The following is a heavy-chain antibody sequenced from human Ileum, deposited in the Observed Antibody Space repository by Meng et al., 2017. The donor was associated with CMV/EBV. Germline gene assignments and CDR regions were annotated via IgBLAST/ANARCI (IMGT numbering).Heavy chain of an antibody. Sequence: GGSLRLSCAASGFTFSDYWMHWVRQAPGKGLVWVSRIDYDGSSATYADSVKGRFTISRDNAKNTLYLQMNSLTAEDTAVYYCARVATLSTIPWFDPWGQGTRVTGSS. CDR1: GFTFSDYW. V-gene: IGHV3-74*01. CDR3: ARVATLSTIPWFDP. CDR2: IDYDGSSA. J-gene: IGHJ5*02. D-gene: IGHD3-3*01.